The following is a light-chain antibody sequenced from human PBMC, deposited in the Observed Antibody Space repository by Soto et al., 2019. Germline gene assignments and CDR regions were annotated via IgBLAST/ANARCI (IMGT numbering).Light chain of an antibody. J-gene: IGLJ1*01. CDR1: SSNIGSNS. Sequence: QAVVTQPPSASGTPGQRVTISCSGSSSNIGSNSVNWYQQFPGTAPKLLIYSRDQRPSGVPDRFSGSESGTSASLAISGLQSEDEADYYCAAWDDSLNAHVFGTGTQLTV. V-gene: IGLV1-44*01. CDR2: SRD. CDR3: AAWDDSLNAHV.